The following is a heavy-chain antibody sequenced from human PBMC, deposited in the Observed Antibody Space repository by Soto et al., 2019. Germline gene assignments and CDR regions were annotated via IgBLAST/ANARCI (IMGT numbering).Heavy chain of an antibody. Sequence: GGSLRLSCAASGFTFSSYAMSWVRQAPGKGLGWVSAISGSGGSTYYADSVKGRFTISRDNSKNTLYLQMNSLRAEDTAVYYCAKDTGDIVVVVAATIFDYWGQGTLVTVSS. V-gene: IGHV3-23*01. CDR1: GFTFSSYA. CDR3: AKDTGDIVVVVAATIFDY. CDR2: ISGSGGST. J-gene: IGHJ4*02. D-gene: IGHD2-15*01.